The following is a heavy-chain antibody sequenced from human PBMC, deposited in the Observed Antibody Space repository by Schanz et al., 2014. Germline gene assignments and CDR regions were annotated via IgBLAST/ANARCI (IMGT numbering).Heavy chain of an antibody. V-gene: IGHV1-69*04. J-gene: IGHJ4*02. D-gene: IGHD2-21*01. CDR3: ARDRLECGAECYSVEVFEI. Sequence: QVQVVQSGAEVKKPGASVKVSCKASGYMFSGHYIHWVRQAPGQGLEWMGRIIPSLGLAKYEQKFQDKVTITADTSTTTAYMELSGLRSEDTAVYYCARDRLECGAECYSVEVFEIWGQGTLVIVSS. CDR1: GYMFSGHY. CDR2: IIPSLGLA.